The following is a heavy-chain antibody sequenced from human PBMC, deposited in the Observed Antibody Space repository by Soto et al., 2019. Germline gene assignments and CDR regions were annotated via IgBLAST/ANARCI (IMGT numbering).Heavy chain of an antibody. J-gene: IGHJ4*02. V-gene: IGHV3-21*01. Sequence: EVQLVESGGGLVKPGGSLRVSCAASGFTFSSYSMNWVRQAPGKGLEWVSSISGSSRYIYYADAVKGRFTISRDNAKKSLYLQMNSRRVEDTAVYYCATVTRSGWDWGQGTLVTVSS. CDR2: ISGSSRYI. D-gene: IGHD6-19*01. CDR1: GFTFSSYS. CDR3: ATVTRSGWD.